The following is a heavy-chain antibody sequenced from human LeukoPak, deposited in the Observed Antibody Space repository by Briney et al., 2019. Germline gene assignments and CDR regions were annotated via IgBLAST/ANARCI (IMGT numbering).Heavy chain of an antibody. CDR2: VSGSGGST. CDR3: AKDVRSGSSYIDW. CDR1: GFTFRSYD. Sequence: PGGSLRLSCAASGFTFRSYDMSWVRQAPGKGLEWVSAVSGSGGSTYYADSEKGRFTISRDNSNNTLYLQMNSLRAEDTAVYYCAKDVRSGSSYIDWWGQGTLVTVSS. V-gene: IGHV3-23*01. J-gene: IGHJ4*02. D-gene: IGHD1-26*01.